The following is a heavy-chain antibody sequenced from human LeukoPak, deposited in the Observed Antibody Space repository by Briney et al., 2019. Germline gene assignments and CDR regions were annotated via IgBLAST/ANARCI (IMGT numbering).Heavy chain of an antibody. CDR2: ISGSGGST. CDR1: GFTFSSYG. V-gene: IGHV3-23*01. Sequence: PGGTLRLSCAASGFTFSSYGMSWVRQAPGKGLEWVSAISGSGGSTYYADSVKGRFTISRDNSKNTLYLQMNSLRAEDTAVYYCAKDLYSSGWSLFDYWGQGTLVTVSS. D-gene: IGHD6-19*01. CDR3: AKDLYSSGWSLFDY. J-gene: IGHJ4*02.